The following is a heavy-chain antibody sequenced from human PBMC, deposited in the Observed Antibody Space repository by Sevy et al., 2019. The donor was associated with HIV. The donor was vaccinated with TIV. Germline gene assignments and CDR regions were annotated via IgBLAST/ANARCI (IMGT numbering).Heavy chain of an antibody. CDR2: IYSGGST. CDR3: ARGFTIFGVDPGGMDV. D-gene: IGHD3-3*01. V-gene: IGHV3-53*01. Sequence: GGSLRLSCAASGFTVSSNYMSWVRQAPGKGLEWVSVIYSGGSTYYADSVKGRFTISRDNFKNTLYLQMNSLRAEDTAMYYCARGFTIFGVDPGGMDVWGQGTTVTVSS. J-gene: IGHJ6*02. CDR1: GFTVSSNY.